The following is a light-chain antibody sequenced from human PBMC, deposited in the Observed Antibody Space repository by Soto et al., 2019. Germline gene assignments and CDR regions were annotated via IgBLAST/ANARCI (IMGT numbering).Light chain of an antibody. Sequence: AIRMTQSPSSLSASTGDRVTITCRASQGISSYLAWYQQKPGKAPKLLIYAASTLQGGVPSRFSGSGSGADFTLIISCLQSEDFATYYCQQYYCYSLTFGPGNKVDIK. CDR1: QGISSY. CDR2: AAS. J-gene: IGKJ3*01. V-gene: IGKV1-8*01. CDR3: QQYYCYSLT.